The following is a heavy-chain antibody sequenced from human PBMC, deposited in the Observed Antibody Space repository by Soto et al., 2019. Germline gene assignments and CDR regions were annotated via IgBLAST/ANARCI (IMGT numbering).Heavy chain of an antibody. D-gene: IGHD1-1*01. J-gene: IGHJ5*02. CDR2: IYATGTT. CDR1: GASISGFY. CDR3: VRDGTKTLRDWFDP. Sequence: KPSETLSLTCTVSGASISGFYWSWIRKSAGKGLEWIGRIYATGTTDYNPSLKSRVMMSVDTSKKQFSLKLRSVTAAATAVYYCVRDGTKTLRDWFDPWGQGISVTVSS. V-gene: IGHV4-4*07.